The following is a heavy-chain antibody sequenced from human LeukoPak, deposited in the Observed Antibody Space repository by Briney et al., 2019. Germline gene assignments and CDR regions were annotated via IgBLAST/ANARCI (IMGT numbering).Heavy chain of an antibody. CDR1: GFTFSSYA. J-gene: IGHJ4*02. V-gene: IGHV3-23*01. CDR2: ISGSGGST. D-gene: IGHD3-3*01. Sequence: PGGSLRLSCAASGFTFSSYAMSWVRQAPGKGLEWVSAISGSGGSTYYADSVKGRFTISRDDSKNTLYLQMNSLRAEDTAVYYCAKDSAKIPLIAIFGVVHRAFDYWGQGTLVTVSS. CDR3: AKDSAKIPLIAIFGVVHRAFDY.